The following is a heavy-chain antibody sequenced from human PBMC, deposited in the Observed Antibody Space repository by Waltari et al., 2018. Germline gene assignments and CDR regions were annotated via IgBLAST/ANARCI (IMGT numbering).Heavy chain of an antibody. CDR2: ISGIVGRP. V-gene: IGHV3-23*01. CDR3: ASSLYGDYTQIWGRVFDY. Sequence: VQLLGSGGGLLQSGGSLRLSCAASGFTFRSYAINWVRQAPGKGLGRFLGISGIVGRPDYADSVKGRFTISKANSNNTLYLQMNNLRVEDTAVYYCASSLYGDYTQIWGRVFDYWGQGTLVTVSS. D-gene: IGHD4-17*01. J-gene: IGHJ4*02. CDR1: GFTFRSYA.